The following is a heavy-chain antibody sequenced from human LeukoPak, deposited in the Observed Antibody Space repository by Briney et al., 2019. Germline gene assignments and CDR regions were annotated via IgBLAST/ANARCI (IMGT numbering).Heavy chain of an antibody. CDR1: GGSFSSYY. J-gene: IGHJ4*02. CDR2: IYYSGST. D-gene: IGHD4-23*01. CDR3: ARGHDYGGNDY. V-gene: IGHV4-39*07. Sequence: SETLSLTCAVYGGSFSSYYWGWIRQPPGKGLEWIGSIYYSGSTYYDPSLKSRVTISVDTSKNQFSLKLSSVTAADTAVYYCARGHDYGGNDYWGQGTLVTVSS.